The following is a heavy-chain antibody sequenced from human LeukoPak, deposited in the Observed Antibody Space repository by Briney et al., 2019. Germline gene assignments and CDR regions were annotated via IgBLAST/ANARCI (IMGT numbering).Heavy chain of an antibody. Sequence: GESLKISCKGSGYTFTDYWIGWVRQMPGKGLEWMGIIYPGDSDTRYSPSFQGQVTISADKSISTAYLQWSSLKASDTALFYCATTPYSSGSSWFDPWGQGTLVTVSS. D-gene: IGHD6-25*01. CDR2: IYPGDSDT. CDR3: ATTPYSSGSSWFDP. CDR1: GYTFTDYW. J-gene: IGHJ5*02. V-gene: IGHV5-51*01.